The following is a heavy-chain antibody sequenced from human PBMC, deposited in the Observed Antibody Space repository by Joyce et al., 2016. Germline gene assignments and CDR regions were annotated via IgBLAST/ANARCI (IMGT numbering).Heavy chain of an antibody. CDR2: IRSKAYGGTT. CDR1: GFIFGDYA. CDR3: TRIGDCSGGSCYEGWFDP. Sequence: EVQLVESGGGLVKPGRSLRLSCTSSGFIFGDYAMNWFRQVQGKGLEWVGFIRSKAYGGTTDYAASVKGRFTISRDDSKSIAYLQMNSLKTEDTAVYYCTRIGDCSGGSCYEGWFDPWGQGTLVTVSS. V-gene: IGHV3-49*05. D-gene: IGHD2-15*01. J-gene: IGHJ5*02.